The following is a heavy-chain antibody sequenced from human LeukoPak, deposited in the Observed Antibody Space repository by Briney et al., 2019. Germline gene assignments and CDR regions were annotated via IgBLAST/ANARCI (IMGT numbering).Heavy chain of an antibody. CDR1: GFTFSSYG. Sequence: GGSLRLSCAASGFTFSSYGMHWVRQAPGKGLEWVAVIWYDGSNKYYADSVKGRFTISRDNSKNTLYLQMNSLRAEDTAVYYCAREAYIVVAGTDYYYYGMDVWGKGTTVTVSS. D-gene: IGHD6-19*01. J-gene: IGHJ6*04. CDR2: IWYDGSNK. V-gene: IGHV3-33*01. CDR3: AREAYIVVAGTDYYYYGMDV.